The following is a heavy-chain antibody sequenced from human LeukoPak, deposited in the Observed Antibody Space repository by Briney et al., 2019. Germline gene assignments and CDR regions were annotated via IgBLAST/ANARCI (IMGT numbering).Heavy chain of an antibody. CDR3: ARDPYSGSYGNYYYYFMDV. CDR2: IYSGGST. J-gene: IGHJ6*03. Sequence: GGSLRLSCAASGFTVSSNYMSWVRQAPGKGLEWVSVIYSGGSTYYADSVKDRFTISRDNAKNSLYLQMNSLRAEDTAVYYCARDPYSGSYGNYYYYFMDVWGKGTTVTISS. CDR1: GFTVSSNY. D-gene: IGHD1-26*01. V-gene: IGHV3-53*01.